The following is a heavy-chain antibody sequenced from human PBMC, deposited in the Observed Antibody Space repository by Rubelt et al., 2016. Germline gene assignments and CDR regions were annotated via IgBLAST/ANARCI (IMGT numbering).Heavy chain of an antibody. CDR2: IYYSGST. J-gene: IGHJ3*02. CDR3: ARVGYSYGEAFDI. V-gene: IGHV4-59*01. D-gene: IGHD5-18*01. Sequence: QVQLQESGPGLVKPSETLSLTCTVSGGSISSYYWSWIRQPPGKGLEWIGYIYYSGSTNYNPSLKSRVTISVATSKNQFSLKLSSVTAADTAVYYCARVGYSYGEAFDIWGQGTTVTVSS. CDR1: GGSISSYY.